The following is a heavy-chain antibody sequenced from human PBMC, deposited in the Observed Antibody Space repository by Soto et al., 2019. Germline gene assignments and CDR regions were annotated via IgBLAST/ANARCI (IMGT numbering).Heavy chain of an antibody. CDR3: AVGRIVVFGSRSSYGMGF. Sequence: QVHLLLQSGAEVKTPGSSVKVSCKASGGTPRNSAISWVRQAPGQGLELMGGIFPVFCLVKYAQNFQCRVTITADESTKTAYMALSSLRPEATAVYYCAVGRIVVFGSRSSYGMGFWGQGTPVTVAS. CDR2: IFPVFCLV. D-gene: IGHD2-15*01. J-gene: IGHJ6*02. CDR1: GGTPRNSA. V-gene: IGHV1-69*01.